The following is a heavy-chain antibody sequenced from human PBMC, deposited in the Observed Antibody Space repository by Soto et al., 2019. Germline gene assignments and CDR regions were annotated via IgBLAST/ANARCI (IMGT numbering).Heavy chain of an antibody. Sequence: PSETLSLTCTVSGGSISSSSYYWGWIRQPPGKGLEWIGSIYYSGSTYYNPSLKSRVTISVDTSKNQFSLKLSSVTAADTAVYYCARAPAAMTIFGVVPGSDAFDIWGQGTMVTVSS. V-gene: IGHV4-39*01. CDR2: IYYSGST. J-gene: IGHJ3*02. CDR3: ARAPAAMTIFGVVPGSDAFDI. CDR1: GGSISSSSYY. D-gene: IGHD3-3*01.